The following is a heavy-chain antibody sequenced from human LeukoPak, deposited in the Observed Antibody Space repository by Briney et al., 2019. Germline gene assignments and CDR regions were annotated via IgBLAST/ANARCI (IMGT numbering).Heavy chain of an antibody. Sequence: GGSLRLSCAASGFTFSNAWMSWVRQAPGKGLEWVGRIKSKTDVGTTDYAAPEKGRSTISRDDSKNTLYLQMNSLKTEDTAVYYCTTVMEDYDSSGYYYYYYYMDVWGKGTTVTVSS. V-gene: IGHV3-15*01. J-gene: IGHJ6*03. CDR3: TTVMEDYDSSGYYYYYYYMDV. CDR1: GFTFSNAW. D-gene: IGHD3-22*01. CDR2: IKSKTDVGTT.